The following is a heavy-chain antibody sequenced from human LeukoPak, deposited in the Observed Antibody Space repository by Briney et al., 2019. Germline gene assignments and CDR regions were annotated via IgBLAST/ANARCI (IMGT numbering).Heavy chain of an antibody. V-gene: IGHV3-30-3*01. CDR3: ARERYFDY. J-gene: IGHJ4*02. CDR1: GFTLSSYA. Sequence: GGSLRLSCAASGFTLSSYAMHWVRQAPGKGLEWVAVISYDGSNKYYADSVKGRFTISRDNSKNTLYLQMNSLRAEDTAVYYCARERYFDYWGQGTLVTVSS. CDR2: ISYDGSNK.